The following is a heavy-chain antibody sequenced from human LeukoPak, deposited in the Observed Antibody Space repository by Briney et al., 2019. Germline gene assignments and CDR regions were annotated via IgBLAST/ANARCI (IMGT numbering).Heavy chain of an antibody. CDR1: GFTFTSYW. V-gene: IGHV3-74*01. D-gene: IGHD5-24*01. J-gene: IGHJ4*02. Sequence: GGSLRLSCVASGFTFTSYWMHWVRQGPGKGLVWVSRISADGSSPSYADSVKGRFTVSRDNAKNTLFLQMNSLRAEDTAVYYCARSREPGRDGDYWGQGTLVTVSS. CDR2: ISADGSSP. CDR3: ARSREPGRDGDY.